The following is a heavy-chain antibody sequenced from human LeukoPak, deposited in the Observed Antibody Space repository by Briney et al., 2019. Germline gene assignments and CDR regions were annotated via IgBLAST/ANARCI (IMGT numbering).Heavy chain of an antibody. CDR3: ASQPAVVDLDC. V-gene: IGHV3-7*01. CDR1: GFTFTSYW. D-gene: IGHD5-18*01. J-gene: IGHJ4*02. Sequence: QPGGSLRLSCAASGFTFTSYWMTWVRQAPGKGLEWVANINPDGTKKTYVDSVKGRFTISRDNAENSLHLQMNSLRVEDTAVSYCASQPAVVDLDCWGQGTLVTVSS. CDR2: INPDGTKK.